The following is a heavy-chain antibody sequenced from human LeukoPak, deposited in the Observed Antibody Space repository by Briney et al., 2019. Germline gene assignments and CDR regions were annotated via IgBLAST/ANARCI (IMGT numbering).Heavy chain of an antibody. CDR2: IRKDGSEK. V-gene: IGHV3-7*05. Sequence: GGSLRLSCAASGFTFEIYWMSWVRQAPGKGLEWVANIRKDGSEKNYVDSVKGRFTISRDNAKNSLYLQMNSLRADDTAVYYCANPGRYSSGWVFPPCFDYWGQGTLVTVSS. J-gene: IGHJ4*02. CDR1: GFTFEIYW. D-gene: IGHD6-19*01. CDR3: ANPGRYSSGWVFPPCFDY.